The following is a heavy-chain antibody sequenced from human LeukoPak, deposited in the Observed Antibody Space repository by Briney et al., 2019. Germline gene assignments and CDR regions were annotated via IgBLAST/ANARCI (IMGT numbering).Heavy chain of an antibody. CDR3: AKDIKGVYYYMDV. CDR2: ISSSSSYI. J-gene: IGHJ6*03. Sequence: GGSLRLSCAASGFTFSSYSMNWVRQAPGKGLEWVSSISSSSSYIYYADSVKGRFTISRDNAKNSLYLQMNSLRAEDTAVYYCAKDIKGVYYYMDVWGKGATVTVSS. CDR1: GFTFSSYS. V-gene: IGHV3-21*04.